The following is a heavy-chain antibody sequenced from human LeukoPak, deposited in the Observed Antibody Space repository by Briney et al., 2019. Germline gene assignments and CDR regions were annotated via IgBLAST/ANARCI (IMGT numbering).Heavy chain of an antibody. V-gene: IGHV4-61*02. D-gene: IGHD6-19*01. CDR3: ARARTSGWGYYFDN. Sequence: SETLSLTCTVSGGSIISGTYYWTWIRQPAGKGLEWIGRIYTSGSTHYNPSLKSRVTMSVDTSKNHFSLNLNSVTAADTAVYYCARARTSGWGYYFDNWGQGTLVTVSS. CDR1: GGSIISGTYY. J-gene: IGHJ4*02. CDR2: IYTSGST.